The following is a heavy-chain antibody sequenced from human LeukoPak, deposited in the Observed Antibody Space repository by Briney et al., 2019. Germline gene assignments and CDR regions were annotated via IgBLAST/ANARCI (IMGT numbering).Heavy chain of an antibody. CDR3: AKDPRYDSSGYLPPLFDY. CDR2: IRGSGGST. D-gene: IGHD3-22*01. V-gene: IGHV3-23*01. Sequence: PGGSLRLSCAASGFTFSSYVMSWVRQAPGKGLERVSAIRGSGGSTYYADSVKGRFTISRDNSKNTLYLQMNSLRAEDTAVYYCAKDPRYDSSGYLPPLFDYWGQGTLVTVSS. J-gene: IGHJ4*02. CDR1: GFTFSSYV.